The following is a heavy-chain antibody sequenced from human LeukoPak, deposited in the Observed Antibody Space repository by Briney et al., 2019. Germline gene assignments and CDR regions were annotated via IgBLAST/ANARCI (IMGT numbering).Heavy chain of an antibody. D-gene: IGHD3-3*01. CDR3: ARAWSGLEPVGYYYYYMDV. Sequence: SDTLSLTRTVSGGFISIYYWSWIRQPPGKGLEWIGYIYYSGSTNYNPSLKSRVTISVDTSKNQFSLKLSSVTAADTAVYYCARAWSGLEPVGYYYYYMDVWGKGTTVTISS. V-gene: IGHV4-59*07. CDR2: IYYSGST. CDR1: GGFISIYY. J-gene: IGHJ6*03.